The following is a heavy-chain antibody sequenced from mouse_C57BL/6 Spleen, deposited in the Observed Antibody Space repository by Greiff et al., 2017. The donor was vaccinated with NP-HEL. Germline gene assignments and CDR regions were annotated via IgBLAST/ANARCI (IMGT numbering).Heavy chain of an antibody. CDR1: GFTFTDYY. Sequence: EVKLQESGGGLVQPGGSLSLSCAASGFTFTDYYMSWVRQPPGKALEWLGFIRNKANGYTTEYSASVKCRFTSSRDNSQSILYLQMNALRAEDSATYYCARYGNIFDYWGQGTTLTVSS. CDR2: IRNKANGYTT. D-gene: IGHD2-1*01. J-gene: IGHJ2*01. V-gene: IGHV7-3*01. CDR3: ARYGNIFDY.